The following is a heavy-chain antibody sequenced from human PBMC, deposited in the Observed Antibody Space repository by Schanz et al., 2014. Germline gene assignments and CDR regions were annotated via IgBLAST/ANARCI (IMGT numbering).Heavy chain of an antibody. J-gene: IGHJ4*02. D-gene: IGHD1-26*01. CDR3: STSGEDLEPTPNY. V-gene: IGHV1-24*01. CDR1: GYSLIHLT. Sequence: QVQLLQSGAEVKEPGASVKVSCKVSGYSLIHLTLYWVRQAHGKGLEWLGGFERVDSEPIYAPRFQGRVTMTKDSYTDTAYLEVTGLRSEDTAIYFCSTSGEDLEPTPNYWGQGTRITVSS. CDR2: FERVDSEP.